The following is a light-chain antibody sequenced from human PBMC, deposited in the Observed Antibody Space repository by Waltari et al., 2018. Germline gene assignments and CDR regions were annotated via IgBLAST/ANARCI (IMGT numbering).Light chain of an antibody. Sequence: SYELTQPPSVSVSPGQTARITCSGDALPKQYVYWYQQKSGQAPILVLYKDRERPSGIPERFSGSSSGTTVTLTISGVQAEDEADYHCQSGDNCGTNRVLFGGETKLTVL. CDR2: KDR. CDR1: ALPKQY. V-gene: IGLV3-25*03. J-gene: IGLJ2*01. CDR3: QSGDNCGTNRVL.